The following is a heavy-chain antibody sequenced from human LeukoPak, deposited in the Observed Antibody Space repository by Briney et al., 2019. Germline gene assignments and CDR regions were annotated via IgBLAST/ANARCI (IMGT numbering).Heavy chain of an antibody. CDR2: INSDGSDT. J-gene: IGHJ4*02. V-gene: IGHV3-74*01. CDR3: VRVTEN. CDR1: GFTFSSYH. Sequence: GVSLRLFCEASGFTFSSYHMHGVRHAPGGGLVWVSRINSDGSDTNYADSVKGRFTISRDNDKNTLYLQMTSLRDEDTAVYYCVRVTENWGQGTLVTVSS.